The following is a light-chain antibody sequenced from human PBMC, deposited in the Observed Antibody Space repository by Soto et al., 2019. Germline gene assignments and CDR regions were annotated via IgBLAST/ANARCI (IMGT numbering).Light chain of an antibody. CDR3: LQHNTYPLT. J-gene: IGKJ4*01. CDR2: AAS. V-gene: IGKV1-17*01. CDR1: QGIRND. Sequence: DIQMTQSPSSLSASVGDRVTITCRASQGIRNDLNWFQQKPGKAPKRLIYAASTLQSGVPPRFSGSGSGTEFTLTINSLQPEDFATYDCLQHNTYPLTFGGGTKVEIK.